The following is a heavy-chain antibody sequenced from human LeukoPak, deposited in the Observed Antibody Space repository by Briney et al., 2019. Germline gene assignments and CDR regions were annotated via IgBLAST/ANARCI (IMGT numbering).Heavy chain of an antibody. CDR3: AKSSIMFAAGRLGSIDF. J-gene: IGHJ4*02. CDR2: IRRDGSHK. D-gene: IGHD6-25*01. Sequence: GRSLTLSCAASGFAFNDFAMYWVRQAPGKGLDWVALIRRDGSHKYYAHSIKGRFTISRDNSKNTLYLQMSSLRAEDTAVYYCAKSSIMFAAGRLGSIDFWGREPWSPSPQ. CDR1: GFAFNDFA. V-gene: IGHV3-33*06.